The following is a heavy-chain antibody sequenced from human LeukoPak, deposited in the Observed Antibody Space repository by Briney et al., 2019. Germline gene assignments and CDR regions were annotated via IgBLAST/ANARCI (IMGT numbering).Heavy chain of an antibody. J-gene: IGHJ4*02. CDR2: MNPNSGNT. CDR1: GYTFTSYD. D-gene: IGHD2-2*01. V-gene: IGHV1-8*01. Sequence: ASVKVSCKASGYTFTSYDINWVRQATGQGLEWMGWMNPNSGNTGYAQKFQGRVTMTRNTSMSTAYMELSSLRSEDTAVYYCARGLRCGSTSCYLFDYWGQGTLVTVSS. CDR3: ARGLRCGSTSCYLFDY.